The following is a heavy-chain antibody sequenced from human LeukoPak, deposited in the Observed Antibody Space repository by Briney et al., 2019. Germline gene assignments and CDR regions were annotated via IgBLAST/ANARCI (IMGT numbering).Heavy chain of an antibody. J-gene: IGHJ4*02. V-gene: IGHV3-30-3*01. CDR3: ARTYYYDSSGYSNPGGY. Sequence: PGRSLRLSCAASGFTFSSYAMHWVRQAPGKGLEWVALISYDGSNKYYADSVKGRFTISRDNSKNTLCLQMNSLRAEDTAVYYCARTYYYDSSGYSNPGGYWGQGTLVTVSS. CDR2: ISYDGSNK. D-gene: IGHD3-22*01. CDR1: GFTFSSYA.